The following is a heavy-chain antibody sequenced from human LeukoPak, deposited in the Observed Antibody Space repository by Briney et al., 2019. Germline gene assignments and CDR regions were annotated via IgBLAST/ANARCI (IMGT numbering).Heavy chain of an antibody. Sequence: SETLSLTCTVSGGSISSYYWSWIRQPPGKGLEWIGSIYHSGSTYYNPSLKSRVTISVDTSKNQFSLKLSSVTAADTAVYYCARDAFEYYYGMDVWGQGTTVTVSS. V-gene: IGHV4-38-2*02. CDR2: IYHSGST. J-gene: IGHJ6*02. D-gene: IGHD2/OR15-2a*01. CDR3: ARDAFEYYYGMDV. CDR1: GGSISSYY.